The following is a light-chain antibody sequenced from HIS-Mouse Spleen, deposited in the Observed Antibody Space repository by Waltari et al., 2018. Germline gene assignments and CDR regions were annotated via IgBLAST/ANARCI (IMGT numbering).Light chain of an antibody. V-gene: IGLV3-19*01. Sequence: DPAVSVALGQTVRITCQGDSLRSYYASWYQQKPGQAPVLVIYGTNNRPSGIPDRFSGSSSGNTASLTITGAQAEDEADYYCNSRDSSGNHVVFGGGTKLTVL. CDR3: NSRDSSGNHVV. CDR1: SLRSYY. J-gene: IGLJ2*01. CDR2: GTN.